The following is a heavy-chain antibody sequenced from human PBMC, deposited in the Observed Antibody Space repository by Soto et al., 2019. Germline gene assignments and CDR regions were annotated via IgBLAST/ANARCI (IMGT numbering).Heavy chain of an antibody. CDR3: AREMWTRSGPQNFFDY. CDR2: ISPYSGNT. V-gene: IGHV1-18*01. CDR1: GYGFTIYG. J-gene: IGHJ4*02. D-gene: IGHD6-25*01. Sequence: ASVKVSCKASGYGFTIYGISWVRQAPGQGLEWMGWISPYSGNTRYPENLQGRVTMTTDTSTSTAYMELRSLRSDDTAVYFFAREMWTRSGPQNFFDYWGQGALVTVSS.